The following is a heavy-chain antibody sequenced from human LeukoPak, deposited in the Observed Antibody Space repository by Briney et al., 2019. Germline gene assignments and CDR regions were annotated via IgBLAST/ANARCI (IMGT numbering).Heavy chain of an antibody. D-gene: IGHD2-21*01. CDR3: ARDAIGSYYDY. J-gene: IGHJ4*02. CDR2: INQDGSEK. Sequence: GGSLRLSCAASGFIFSTYWMTWVRQAPGKGLEWVANINQDGSEKYYVDSVKGRFTISRDNAKNSLYLQIDSLRAEDTAMYYCARDAIGSYYDYWGQGTLVTVSS. CDR1: GFIFSTYW. V-gene: IGHV3-7*01.